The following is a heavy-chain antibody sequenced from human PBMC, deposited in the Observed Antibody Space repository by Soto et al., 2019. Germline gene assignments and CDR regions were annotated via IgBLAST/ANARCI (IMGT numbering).Heavy chain of an antibody. V-gene: IGHV3-23*01. CDR3: AKARCSGKSGYVPDY. J-gene: IGHJ4*01. D-gene: IGHD2-15*01. Sequence: PGGSLRLSCAASGFTFNSCTMAWVRQAPGKGLEWVSSISGSGGSPSYADSVQGRFTISRDNSRNTLSLQMNSLRAEDTATYYCAKARCSGKSGYVPDYWGHGSLVTVSS. CDR2: ISGSGGSP. CDR1: GFTFNSCT.